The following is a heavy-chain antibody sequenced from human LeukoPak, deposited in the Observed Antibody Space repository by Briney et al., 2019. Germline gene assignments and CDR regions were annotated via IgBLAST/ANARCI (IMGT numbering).Heavy chain of an antibody. D-gene: IGHD3-22*01. J-gene: IGHJ4*02. Sequence: GGSLRLSCAASGFTFSSYAMSWVRQAPGKGLEWVSAISGSGGSTYYADSVKGRFTISRDNSKNTLYLQMDSLRAEDTAVYYCARDASSYYYDSSGYYLVHYFDYWGQGTLVTVSS. CDR3: ARDASSYYYDSSGYYLVHYFDY. CDR1: GFTFSSYA. CDR2: ISGSGGST. V-gene: IGHV3-23*01.